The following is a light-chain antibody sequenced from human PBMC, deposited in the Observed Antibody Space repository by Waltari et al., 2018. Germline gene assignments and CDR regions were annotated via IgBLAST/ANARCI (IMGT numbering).Light chain of an antibody. Sequence: QSALTQPASVSGSPGQSLTLSCPGTSSDVGSYNLVPWYQQHPGKAPKLMIYEGSKRPSGVSNRFSGSKSGNTASLTISGLQAEDEADYYCCSYAGSSTWVFGGGTKLTVL. V-gene: IGLV2-23*01. CDR3: CSYAGSSTWV. CDR2: EGS. CDR1: SSDVGSYNL. J-gene: IGLJ3*02.